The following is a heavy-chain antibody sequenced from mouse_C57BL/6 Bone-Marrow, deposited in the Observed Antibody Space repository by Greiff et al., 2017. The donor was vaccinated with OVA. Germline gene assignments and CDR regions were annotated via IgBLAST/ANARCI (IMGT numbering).Heavy chain of an antibody. CDR2: IDPEDGET. J-gene: IGHJ3*01. CDR1: GFNIKDYY. D-gene: IGHD3-2*02. CDR3: AQDSSGYFPFAY. V-gene: IGHV14-2*01. Sequence: EVQVVESGAELVKPGASVKLSCTASGFNIKDYYMHWVKQRTEQGLEWIGRIDPEDGETKYAPKFQGKATITADTSSNTAYLQLSSLTSEDTAVYYCAQDSSGYFPFAYWGQGTLVTVSA.